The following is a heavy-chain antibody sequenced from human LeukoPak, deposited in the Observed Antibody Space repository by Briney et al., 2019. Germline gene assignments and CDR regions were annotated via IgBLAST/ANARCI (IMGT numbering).Heavy chain of an antibody. V-gene: IGHV1-8*01. D-gene: IGHD2-8*01. Sequence: GASVKVSCKASGYTFTSYDINWVRQATGQGLEWMGWMNPNSGKTGYAQKFQGRVTITRNTSISTAYMELSSLRSEDTAVYYCASTWYWTNGVCYDHDAFDIWGQGTMVTVSS. CDR3: ASTWYWTNGVCYDHDAFDI. CDR2: MNPNSGKT. J-gene: IGHJ3*02. CDR1: GYTFTSYD.